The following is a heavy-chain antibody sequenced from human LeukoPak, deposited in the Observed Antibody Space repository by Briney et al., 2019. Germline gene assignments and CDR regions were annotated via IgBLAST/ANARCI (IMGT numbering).Heavy chain of an antibody. CDR1: GFTFSSYA. V-gene: IGHV3-23*01. CDR3: AKDGYYYGSGSYYLPLDY. CDR2: ISPTGTT. J-gene: IGHJ4*02. Sequence: PGGSLRLSCAASGFTFSSYAMTWARQAPGKGLEWVSSISPTGTTYYADSVKGRFTISRDNSKNTLYLQMNSLRAEDTAVYYCAKDGYYYGSGSYYLPLDYWGQGTLVTVSS. D-gene: IGHD3-10*01.